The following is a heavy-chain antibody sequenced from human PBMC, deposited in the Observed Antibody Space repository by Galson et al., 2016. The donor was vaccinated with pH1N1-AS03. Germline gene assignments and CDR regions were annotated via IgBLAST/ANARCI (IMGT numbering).Heavy chain of an antibody. J-gene: IGHJ6*02. CDR2: VDHSGII. CDR1: GGTFSGFF. CDR3: ARLLGKAFPRLGRNFGMDV. Sequence: SETLSLTCDVLGGTFSGFFWNWVRQSSGKGLEWIGEVDHSGIITYNPSLRSRLNISLDPSSRQFSLKLTSVTAADTAVYFCARLLGKAFPRLGRNFGMDVWGQGTTVTVSS. D-gene: IGHD3-16*01. V-gene: IGHV4-34*01.